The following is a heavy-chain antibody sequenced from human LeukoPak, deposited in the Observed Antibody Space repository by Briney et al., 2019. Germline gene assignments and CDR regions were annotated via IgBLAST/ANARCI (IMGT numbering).Heavy chain of an antibody. CDR1: GFTFSSYE. CDR3: ARDRRGYCSGGSCYSGFDP. D-gene: IGHD2-15*01. J-gene: IGHJ5*02. CDR2: IKQDGSEK. V-gene: IGHV3-7*01. Sequence: PGGSLRLSCAASGFTFSSYEMNWVRQAPGKGLEWVANIKQDGSEKYYVDSVKGRFTISRDNAKNSLYLQMNSLRAEDTAVYYCARDRRGYCSGGSCYSGFDPWGQGTLVTVSS.